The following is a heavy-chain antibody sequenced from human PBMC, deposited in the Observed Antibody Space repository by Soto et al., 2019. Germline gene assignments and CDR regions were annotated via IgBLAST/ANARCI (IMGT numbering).Heavy chain of an antibody. CDR3: ARVGILTGYYHRNFDY. V-gene: IGHV4-30-4*01. D-gene: IGHD3-9*01. J-gene: IGHJ4*02. Sequence: SETLSLTCTVSGGSISSGDYYWSWIRQPPGKGLEWIGYIYYSGSTYYNPSLKSRVTTSVDTSKNQFSLKLSSVTAADTAVYYCARVGILTGYYHRNFDYWGQGTLVTVS. CDR2: IYYSGST. CDR1: GGSISSGDYY.